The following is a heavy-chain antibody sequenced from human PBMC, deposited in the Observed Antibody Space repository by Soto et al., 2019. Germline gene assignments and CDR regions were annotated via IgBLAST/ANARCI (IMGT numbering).Heavy chain of an antibody. CDR2: ISGSGGST. V-gene: IGHV3-23*01. CDR1: GFTFSSYA. Sequence: GGSLSLSCAASGFTFSSYAMSWVRRAPGKGLEWVSAISGSGGSTYYADSVKGRFTISRDNSKNTLYLQMNSLRAEDTAVYYCAKATYYYGSGSYHNPIDYWGQGTLVTVSS. CDR3: AKATYYYGSGSYHNPIDY. J-gene: IGHJ4*02. D-gene: IGHD3-10*01.